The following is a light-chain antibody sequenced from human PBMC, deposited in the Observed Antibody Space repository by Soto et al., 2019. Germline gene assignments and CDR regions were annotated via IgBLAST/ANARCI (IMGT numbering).Light chain of an antibody. CDR2: TAS. J-gene: IGKJ1*01. Sequence: DIQMTQSPSSLAASVGDRVTITCRASQTISTYLNWYQQKPGKAPNLLIYTASNLESRVPSRFSGSGSGTDFTLTISSLEPEDFAVYYCQQRSNWPRTFGQGTKVEIK. V-gene: IGKV1-39*01. CDR3: QQRSNWPRT. CDR1: QTISTY.